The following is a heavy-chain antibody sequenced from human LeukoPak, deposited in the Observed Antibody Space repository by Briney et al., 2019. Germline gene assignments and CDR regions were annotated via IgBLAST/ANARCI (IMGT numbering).Heavy chain of an antibody. Sequence: SETLSLTCAVYGGSFSGYYWSWIRQPPGKGLEWIGEINHSGSTNYNPSLKSRVTISVDTSKNQFSPKLSSVTAADTAVYYCARVIAVAGLFGYFDYWGQGTLVTVSS. D-gene: IGHD6-19*01. V-gene: IGHV4-34*01. CDR3: ARVIAVAGLFGYFDY. CDR2: INHSGST. CDR1: GGSFSGYY. J-gene: IGHJ4*02.